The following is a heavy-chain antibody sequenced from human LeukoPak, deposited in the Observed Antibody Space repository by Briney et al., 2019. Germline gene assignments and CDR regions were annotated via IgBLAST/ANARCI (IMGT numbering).Heavy chain of an antibody. CDR2: IYSSGST. D-gene: IGHD5-24*01. CDR1: GGSISSYY. CDR3: AAIRDGYNYGYFDY. V-gene: IGHV4-4*07. Sequence: SETLSLTCTVSGGSISSYYWSWIRQPAGKGLEWIGHIYSSGSTNYNPSLKSRVTISVDMSKNQFSLKLSSVTAADTAVYYCAAIRDGYNYGYFDYWGQGTLVTVSS. J-gene: IGHJ4*02.